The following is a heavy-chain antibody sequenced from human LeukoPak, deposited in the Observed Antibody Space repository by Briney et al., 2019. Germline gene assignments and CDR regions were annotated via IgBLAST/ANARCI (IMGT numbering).Heavy chain of an antibody. V-gene: IGHV1-58*01. D-gene: IGHD7-27*01. Sequence: SVKVSCKASGFTFTSSAVQWVRQARGQRLEWIGWIVVGSGNTNYAQKFQERVTITSDMSTSTAYMELSSLRSEDTAVYYCAASPKLTGVVPAAWGWGQGTLVTVSS. J-gene: IGHJ4*02. CDR3: AASPKLTGVVPAAWG. CDR1: GFTFTSSA. CDR2: IVVGSGNT.